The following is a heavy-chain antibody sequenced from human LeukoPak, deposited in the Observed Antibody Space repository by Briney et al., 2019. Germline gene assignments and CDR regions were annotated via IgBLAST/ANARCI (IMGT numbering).Heavy chain of an antibody. D-gene: IGHD5-24*01. CDR3: ARGGYKPYYSYGMDV. J-gene: IGHJ6*02. V-gene: IGHV1-69*04. CDR1: GGTFSSYA. Sequence: SVKVSCKASGGTFSSYAISWVRQAPGQGLEWMGRIIPILGIANYAQKFQGRVTITADKSTSTAYMELSSLRSEDTAVYYCARGGYKPYYSYGMDVWGQGTTVTVSS. CDR2: IIPILGIA.